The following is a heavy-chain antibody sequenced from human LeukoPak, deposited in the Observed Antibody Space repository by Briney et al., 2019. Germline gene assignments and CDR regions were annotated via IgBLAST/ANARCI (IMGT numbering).Heavy chain of an antibody. J-gene: IGHJ4*02. CDR3: ATLGSLYYGSGTYKGLNY. CDR1: GFTVSSNY. Sequence: GGSLRLSCAASGFTVSSNYMSWVRQAPGKGLEWVSGISGKGDYTYYADSVKGRFTISRDASKNTLYLRMDNLRAEDTAVYYCATLGSLYYGSGTYKGLNYRGQGTLVTVSS. D-gene: IGHD3-10*01. CDR2: ISGKGDYT. V-gene: IGHV3-23*01.